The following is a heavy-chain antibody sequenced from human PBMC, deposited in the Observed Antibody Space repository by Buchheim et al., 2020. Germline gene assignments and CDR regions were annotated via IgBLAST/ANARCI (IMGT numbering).Heavy chain of an antibody. CDR3: ARGGGSGWYVGYYYYGMDV. CDR1: GGTFSSYA. J-gene: IGHJ6*02. Sequence: QVQLVQSGAEVKKPGSSVKVSCKASGGTFSSYAISWVRQATGQGLEWMGWMNPNSGNTGYAQKFQGRVTMTRNTSISTAYMELSSLRSEDTAVYYCARGGGSGWYVGYYYYGMDVWGQGTT. V-gene: IGHV1-8*02. D-gene: IGHD6-19*01. CDR2: MNPNSGNT.